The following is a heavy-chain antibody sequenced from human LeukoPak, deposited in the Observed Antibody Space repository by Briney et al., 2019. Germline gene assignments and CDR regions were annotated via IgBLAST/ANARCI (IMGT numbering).Heavy chain of an antibody. J-gene: IGHJ6*02. CDR2: ISGSGGST. V-gene: IGHV3-23*01. CDR3: ASGSITMIRGVTYYYYGMDV. Sequence: GGSLRLSCAASGFTFSSYAMSWVRQAPGKGLEWVSAISGSGGSTYYADSVKGRFTISRDNSKKTLYLQMNSLRAEDTAVYYCASGSITMIRGVTYYYYGMDVWGQGTTVSISS. D-gene: IGHD3-10*01. CDR1: GFTFSSYA.